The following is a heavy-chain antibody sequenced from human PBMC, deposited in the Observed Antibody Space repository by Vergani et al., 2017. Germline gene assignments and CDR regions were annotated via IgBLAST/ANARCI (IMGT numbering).Heavy chain of an antibody. CDR3: AREPSDSSAAIQYFQD. CDR2: INSDESTT. D-gene: IGHD2-2*02. V-gene: IGHV3-74*01. Sequence: EVQLVESGGGLVKPGGSLRLPCAASGFPFSIYWIDWARHAPGKRLVWVSHINSDESTTTYADSVKGRFILSRDNAKNTLYLQLNSLRAEDTAVYYCAREPSDSSAAIQYFQDWGQGTLVTVSS. J-gene: IGHJ1*01. CDR1: GFPFSIYW.